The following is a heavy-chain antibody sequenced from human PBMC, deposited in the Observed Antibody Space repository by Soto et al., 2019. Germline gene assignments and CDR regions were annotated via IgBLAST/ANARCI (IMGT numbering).Heavy chain of an antibody. J-gene: IGHJ5*02. CDR3: ARAGSLGVSWNWFDT. V-gene: IGHV3-13*01. Sequence: EVQLVESGGGLVQPGGSLRLACAASGFTFSRHDMHWVRQVTGKGLEWVAGIDSAGEAKYPACVKGRFTISRENAENSLHLQMNSARYGYTAVYYCARAGSLGVSWNWFDTWGQGTLVTVSS. CDR1: GFTFSRHD. CDR2: IDSAGEA. D-gene: IGHD3-10*01.